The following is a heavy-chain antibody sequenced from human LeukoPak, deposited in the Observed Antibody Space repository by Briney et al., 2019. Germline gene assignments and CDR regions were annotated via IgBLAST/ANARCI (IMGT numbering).Heavy chain of an antibody. V-gene: IGHV3-30*04. D-gene: IGHD1-1*01. J-gene: IGHJ6*03. CDR3: ARELQVRFYYYYMDV. CDR1: GFTFSSYA. Sequence: PGGSLRLSCAASGFTFSSYAMHWVRQAPGKGLEWVAVISYDGSNKYYADSVKGRFTISRDNSKNTLYLQMNSLRAEDTAVYYCARELQVRFYYYYMDVWGKGTTVTVSS. CDR2: ISYDGSNK.